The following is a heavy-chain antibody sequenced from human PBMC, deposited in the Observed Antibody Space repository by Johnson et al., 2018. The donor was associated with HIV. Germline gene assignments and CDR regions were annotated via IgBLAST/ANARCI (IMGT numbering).Heavy chain of an antibody. CDR3: ARATYYYDTSGYLIRPRAFDI. V-gene: IGHV3-20*04. J-gene: IGHJ3*02. D-gene: IGHD3-22*01. Sequence: MLLVESGGGLVQPGGSLRLSCAASGFTFSSYWMSWVRQAPGKGLEWVSGINWNGGNTGYADSVKGRFTISRDNAKNSLYLQMNSLRAEDTALYYCARATYYYDTSGYLIRPRAFDIWGQGTVVTVSS. CDR2: INWNGGNT. CDR1: GFTFSSYW.